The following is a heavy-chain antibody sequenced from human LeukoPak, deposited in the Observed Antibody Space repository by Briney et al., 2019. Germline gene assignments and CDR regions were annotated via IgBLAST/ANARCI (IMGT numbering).Heavy chain of an antibody. CDR2: ISGSGGST. Sequence: GGSLRLSCAASGFTFSSYAMSWVRQAPGKGLEWVSAISGSGGSTYYADSVKGRFTISRGNSKNTPYLQMNSLRAEDTAVYYCAKLRYDILTGPRGWFDPWGQGTLVTVSS. J-gene: IGHJ5*02. V-gene: IGHV3-23*01. CDR1: GFTFSSYA. D-gene: IGHD3-9*01. CDR3: AKLRYDILTGPRGWFDP.